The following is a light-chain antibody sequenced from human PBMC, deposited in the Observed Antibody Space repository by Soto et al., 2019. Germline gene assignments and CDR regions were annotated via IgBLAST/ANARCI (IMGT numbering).Light chain of an antibody. CDR1: QSIHTS. Sequence: VLTQSPSTLSLSPGERATLSCRASQSIHTSLAWYQQKSGKPPRLVIYDSTIRANGVPDRFGGSRSGTEFTRPINSLEPEDFAVYYCQQRNVWPPITFGQGTRLEIK. CDR3: QQRNVWPPIT. V-gene: IGKV3-11*01. J-gene: IGKJ5*01. CDR2: DST.